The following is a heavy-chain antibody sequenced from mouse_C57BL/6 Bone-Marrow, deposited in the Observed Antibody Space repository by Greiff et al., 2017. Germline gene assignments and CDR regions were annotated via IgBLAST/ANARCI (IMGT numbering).Heavy chain of an antibody. CDR3: AVVAPFDY. CDR2: LDPEDGAT. CDR1: GFNIKDYY. Sequence: VQLQQSGAELVKPGASVKLSCTASGFNIKDYYMHWVKQRTEPGLEWIGRLDPEDGATKYAPRFQGKATITADTSSNTAYLQLSGLTSEDTAVYYCAVVAPFDYWGQGTTLTVSS. J-gene: IGHJ2*01. D-gene: IGHD1-1*01. V-gene: IGHV14-2*01.